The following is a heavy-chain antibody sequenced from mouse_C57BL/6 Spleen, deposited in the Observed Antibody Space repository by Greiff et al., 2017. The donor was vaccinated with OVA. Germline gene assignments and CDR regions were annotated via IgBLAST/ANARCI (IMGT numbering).Heavy chain of an antibody. V-gene: IGHV1-19*01. CDR2: INPYNGGT. D-gene: IGHD2-2*01. Sequence: EVQLQESGPVLVKPGASVKMSCKASGYTFTDYYMNWVKQSHGKSLEWIGVINPYNGGTSYNQKFKGKATLTVDKSSSTAYMELNSLTSEDSAVYYCARSGGYDGGGFDYWGQGTTLTVSS. CDR1: GYTFTDYY. CDR3: ARSGGYDGGGFDY. J-gene: IGHJ2*01.